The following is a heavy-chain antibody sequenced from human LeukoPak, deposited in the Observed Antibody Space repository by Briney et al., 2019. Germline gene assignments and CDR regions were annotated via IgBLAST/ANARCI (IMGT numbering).Heavy chain of an antibody. CDR1: GFTFTYFA. CDR3: AKNGKYYFDY. J-gene: IGHJ4*02. CDR2: ISSNGDST. V-gene: IGHV3-23*01. Sequence: GGSLRLSCAASGFTFTYFAFSWARQAPGKGLEWVSTISSNGDSTYYADSVKGRFTLSRDNSKNTLYLQMNSLRAEDTAVYYCAKNGKYYFDYWGQGTLLTVSS.